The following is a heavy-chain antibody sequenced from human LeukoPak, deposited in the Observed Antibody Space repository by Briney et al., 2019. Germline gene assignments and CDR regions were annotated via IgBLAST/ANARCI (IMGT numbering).Heavy chain of an antibody. V-gene: IGHV3-30*18. CDR2: ISYDGSDK. Sequence: PGGSLRLSCAASGFTFSSYGMHWVRQAPGEGLEWVAVISYDGSDKYYADSVKGRFTISRDNSKNTLYLQMNSLRAEDTAVYYCAKIRVIFNWNYAYYFDYWGQGSLVTVSS. CDR3: AKIRVIFNWNYAYYFDY. CDR1: GFTFSSYG. J-gene: IGHJ4*02. D-gene: IGHD1-7*01.